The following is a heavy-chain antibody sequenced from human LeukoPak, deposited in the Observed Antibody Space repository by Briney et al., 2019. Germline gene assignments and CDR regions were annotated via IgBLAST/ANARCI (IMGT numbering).Heavy chain of an antibody. CDR3: ARGAYYDSSGYYPDAFDI. V-gene: IGHV4-34*01. Sequence: SETLSLTCAVYGGSFSGYYWSWIRQPPGKGLEWIGEIIHSGSTNYNPSLKSRVTISVDTSKNQFSLKLSSVTAADTAVYYCARGAYYDSSGYYPDAFDIWGQGTMVTVSS. D-gene: IGHD3-22*01. CDR1: GGSFSGYY. CDR2: IIHSGST. J-gene: IGHJ3*02.